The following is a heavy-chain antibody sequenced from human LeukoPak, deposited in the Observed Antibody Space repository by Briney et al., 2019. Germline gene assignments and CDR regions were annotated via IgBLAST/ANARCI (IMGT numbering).Heavy chain of an antibody. J-gene: IGHJ5*02. CDR2: IYPAGTT. CDR1: GFTFSSYW. CDR3: AREQAYWFGP. V-gene: IGHV3-53*01. Sequence: GGSLRLSCAASGFTFSSYWMNWVRQAPGKGLVWVSFIYPAGTTSYADSVKGRFTISRDSSKNTLHLQMNSLRADDTAVYYCAREQAYWFGPWGQGSLVTVSS.